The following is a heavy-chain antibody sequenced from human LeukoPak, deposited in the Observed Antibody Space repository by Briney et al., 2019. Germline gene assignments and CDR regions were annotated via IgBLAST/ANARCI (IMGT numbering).Heavy chain of an antibody. CDR3: ARKLWFGEPGDY. CDR2: IKYDGSVK. D-gene: IGHD3-10*01. Sequence: GGSLRLSCAASGFTFSSYWMSWVRQAPGKGLEWAANIKYDGSVKYYVDSVKGRFTISRDNAKNSLYLQMNSLRAEDTAVYYCARKLWFGEPGDYWGQGTLVTVSS. V-gene: IGHV3-7*01. J-gene: IGHJ4*02. CDR1: GFTFSSYW.